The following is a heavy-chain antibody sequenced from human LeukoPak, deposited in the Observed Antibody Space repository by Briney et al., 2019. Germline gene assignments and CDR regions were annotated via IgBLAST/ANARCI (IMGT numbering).Heavy chain of an antibody. CDR2: INHSGST. CDR3: ARGPTDYYDSSGYYRDEKYYFDY. Sequence: SETLSLTCTVSGGSISSYYWSWIRQPPGKGLEWIGEINHSGSTNYNPSLKSRVTISVDTSKNQFSLKLSSVTAADTAVYYCARGPTDYYDSSGYYRDEKYYFDYWGQGTLVTVSS. J-gene: IGHJ4*02. D-gene: IGHD3-22*01. CDR1: GGSISSYY. V-gene: IGHV4-34*01.